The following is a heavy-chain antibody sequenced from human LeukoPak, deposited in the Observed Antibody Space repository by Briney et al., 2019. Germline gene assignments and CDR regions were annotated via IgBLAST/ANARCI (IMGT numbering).Heavy chain of an antibody. D-gene: IGHD2-2*01. CDR3: AKPIVVVPAAMGFDY. CDR2: ISWNSGSI. V-gene: IGHV3-23*01. Sequence: GGSLRLSCAASGFTFSSYAMSWVRQAPGKGLEWVSGISWNSGSIGYADSVKGRFTISRDNAKNSLYLQMNSLRAEDTAVYYCAKPIVVVPAAMGFDYWGQGTLVTVSS. CDR1: GFTFSSYA. J-gene: IGHJ4*02.